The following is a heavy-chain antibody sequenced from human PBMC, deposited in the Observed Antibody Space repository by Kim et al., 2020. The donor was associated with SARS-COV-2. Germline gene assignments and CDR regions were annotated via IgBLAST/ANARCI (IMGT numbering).Heavy chain of an antibody. D-gene: IGHD1-1*01. CDR1: GGSFSGYY. V-gene: IGHV4-34*01. Sequence: SETLSLTCAVYGGSFSGYYWSWIRQPPGKGLEWIGEINHSGSTNYNPSLKSRVTISVDTSKNQFSLKLSSVTAADTAVYYCARGVLEWRPFDYWGQGTLVTVSS. CDR2: INHSGST. CDR3: ARGVLEWRPFDY. J-gene: IGHJ4*02.